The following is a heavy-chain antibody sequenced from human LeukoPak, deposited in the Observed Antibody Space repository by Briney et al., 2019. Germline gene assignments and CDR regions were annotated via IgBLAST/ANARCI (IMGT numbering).Heavy chain of an antibody. CDR2: INHSGST. Sequence: PSETLSLTCAVYGGSFSGYYWSWIRQPPGKGLEWIGEINHSGSTNYNPSLKSRVTISVDTSKNQFSLKLSSVTAADTAVYYCARGGGTYDSSQYYFDYWGQGTLVTVSS. CDR1: GGSFSGYY. J-gene: IGHJ4*02. CDR3: ARGGGTYDSSQYYFDY. V-gene: IGHV4-34*01. D-gene: IGHD3-22*01.